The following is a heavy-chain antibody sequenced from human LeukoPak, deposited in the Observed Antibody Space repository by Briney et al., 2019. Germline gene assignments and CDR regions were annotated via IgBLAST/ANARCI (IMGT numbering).Heavy chain of an antibody. CDR2: IYHSGST. CDR3: ARDQGVGSTSWLTIDY. CDR1: GGSISSGGYS. V-gene: IGHV4-30-2*01. J-gene: IGHJ4*02. D-gene: IGHD2-2*01. Sequence: SETLSLTCAVSGGSISSGGYSWSWIRQPPGKGLEWIGYIYHSGSTYYNPSLKSRVTISVDRFKNQFSLKLSSVTAADTAVYYCARDQGVGSTSWLTIDYWGQGTLVTVSS.